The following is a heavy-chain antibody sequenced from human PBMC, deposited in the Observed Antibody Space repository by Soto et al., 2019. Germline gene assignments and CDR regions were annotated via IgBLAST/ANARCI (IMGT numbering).Heavy chain of an antibody. CDR1: GYTFTTFW. CDR2: IDPRDSYT. J-gene: IGHJ5*02. CDR3: ARLYCSSSTCDSWFDP. D-gene: IGHD2-2*01. Sequence: LKLSCTGFGYTFTTFWISWVRQMPGRGLEWMGRIDPRDSYTNYSPSFQGHVTISADKSISTAYLQWGSLKASDTAMYYCARLYCSSSTCDSWFDPWGQGTLVTVSS. V-gene: IGHV5-10-1*01.